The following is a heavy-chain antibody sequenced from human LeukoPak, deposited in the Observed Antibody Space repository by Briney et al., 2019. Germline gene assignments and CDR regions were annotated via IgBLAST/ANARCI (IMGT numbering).Heavy chain of an antibody. CDR2: IYYSGST. CDR3: ARHAPKYAYYNGMDV. CDR1: GGSISSYY. J-gene: IGHJ6*02. V-gene: IGHV4-59*08. Sequence: PSETLSLTCTVSGGSISSYYWSWIRQPPGKGLEWIGYIYYSGSTNYNPSLKSRVTISVDTSKNQFSLKLSSVTTADTAVYYCARHAPKYAYYNGMDVWGQGTTVTVSS.